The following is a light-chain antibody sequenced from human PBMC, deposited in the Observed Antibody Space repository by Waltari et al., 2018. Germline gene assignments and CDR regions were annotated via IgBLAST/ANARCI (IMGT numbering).Light chain of an antibody. CDR3: QQSHSTPWT. J-gene: IGKJ1*01. CDR2: AAS. V-gene: IGKV1-6*01. CDR1: QDIRND. Sequence: TQLTQSPSSLSASVGDRVTLTCRASQDIRNDLGWYQQQPGKATKVLIYAASILHTGVPSRFSGSGSGTDFTLTIRSLQPEDFATYYCQQSHSTPWTFGQGTKVEIK.